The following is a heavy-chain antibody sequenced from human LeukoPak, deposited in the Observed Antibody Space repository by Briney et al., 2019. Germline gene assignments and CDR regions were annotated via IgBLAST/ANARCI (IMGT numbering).Heavy chain of an antibody. J-gene: IGHJ4*02. D-gene: IGHD6-19*01. CDR1: GFTFSSCG. V-gene: IGHV3-30*03. Sequence: GGSLRLSCAASGFTFSSCGMHWVRQAPGKGLEWVAVISYDGSNKYYADSVKGRFTISRDNSKNTLYLQMNSLRAEDTAVYYCAIGLVRGNFDYWGQGTLVTVSS. CDR3: AIGLVRGNFDY. CDR2: ISYDGSNK.